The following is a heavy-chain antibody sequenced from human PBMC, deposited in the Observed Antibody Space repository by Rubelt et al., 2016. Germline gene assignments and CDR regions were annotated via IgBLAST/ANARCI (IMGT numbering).Heavy chain of an antibody. D-gene: IGHD3-3*01. J-gene: IGHJ5*02. CDR2: INSDGSST. CDR3: ARAKLRFLEWTYNWFDP. CDR1: SRSG. V-gene: IGHV3-74*01. Sequence: SRSGMHWVRQAPGKGLVWVSRINSDGSSTSYADSVKGRFTISRDNAKNTLYLQMNSLRADDTAVYYCARAKLRFLEWTYNWFDPWGQGTLVTVSS.